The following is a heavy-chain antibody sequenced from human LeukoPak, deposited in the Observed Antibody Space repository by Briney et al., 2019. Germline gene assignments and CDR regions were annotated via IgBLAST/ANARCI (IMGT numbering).Heavy chain of an antibody. CDR2: MNPNSGNT. Sequence: GASVKVSCKASGYTFTSYDINWVRQATGQGLEWMGWMNPNSGNTGYAQKFQGRLTMTRTTSITTAYMELTSLRSDDTALYYCARTDGDLDYWGQGTLVTVSS. J-gene: IGHJ4*02. V-gene: IGHV1-8*02. CDR3: ARTDGDLDY. CDR1: GYTFTSYD. D-gene: IGHD4-17*01.